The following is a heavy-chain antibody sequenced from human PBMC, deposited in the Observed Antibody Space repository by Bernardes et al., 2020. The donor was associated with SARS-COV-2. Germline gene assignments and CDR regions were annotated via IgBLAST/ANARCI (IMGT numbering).Heavy chain of an antibody. CDR3: ATSNYFASGTSYEA. J-gene: IGHJ5*02. CDR1: GYTFTTYW. V-gene: IGHV5-51*01. Sequence: GESLKISCKGSGYTFTTYWIGWVRQMPGKGLEWLGTIYPGDSDARYSPSFRGQVTLSADKSISTAFLQWTSLKASDTAIYYCATSNYFASGTSYEAWGQGTQVTVSS. D-gene: IGHD3-10*01. CDR2: IYPGDSDA.